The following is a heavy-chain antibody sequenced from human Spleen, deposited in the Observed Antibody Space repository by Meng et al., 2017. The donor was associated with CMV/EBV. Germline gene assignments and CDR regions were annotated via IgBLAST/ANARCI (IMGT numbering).Heavy chain of an antibody. CDR3: ARGPSLLGIQGYDY. CDR1: GYTFTSHY. D-gene: IGHD3-16*01. CDR2: ISAYNGNT. Sequence: ASVKVSCKASGYTFTSHYIHWVRQAPGEGLEWMGWISAYNGNTNYAQKLQGRVTITADKSTSTAYMELSSLRSEDTAVYYCARGPSLLGIQGYDYWGQGTLVTVSS. J-gene: IGHJ4*02. V-gene: IGHV1-18*04.